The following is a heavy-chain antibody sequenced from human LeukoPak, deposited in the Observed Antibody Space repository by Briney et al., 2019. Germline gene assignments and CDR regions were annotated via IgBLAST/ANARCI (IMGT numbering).Heavy chain of an antibody. D-gene: IGHD6-25*01. CDR1: GYTFTNSW. J-gene: IGHJ4*02. CDR3: ARLLAAPYYINF. V-gene: IGHV5-51*01. Sequence: GESLKISCKGSGYTFTNSWIGWVRQMPGRGLEWMGIIYPDDFKTRYSPSFQGQVTISVDKSISTAYLQWSSLKASDTAMYYCARLLAAPYYINFWGQGTLVTVSS. CDR2: IYPDDFKT.